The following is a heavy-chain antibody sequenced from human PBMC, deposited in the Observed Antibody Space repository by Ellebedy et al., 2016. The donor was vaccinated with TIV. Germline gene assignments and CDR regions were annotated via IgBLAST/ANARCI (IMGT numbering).Heavy chain of an antibody. D-gene: IGHD2-15*01. CDR2: IWNDGSNN. J-gene: IGHJ3*01. CDR3: ARQAPIGFCSASYCYDAFEF. V-gene: IGHV3-33*03. Sequence: GESLKISCAASGFPFSSYGMHWVRQSPGKGLEWVAMIWNDGSNNNYADSVKGRFTISRDNSKNTLYLQMNSLRAEDTAVYYCARQAPIGFCSASYCYDAFEFWGQGTMVAVSS. CDR1: GFPFSSYG.